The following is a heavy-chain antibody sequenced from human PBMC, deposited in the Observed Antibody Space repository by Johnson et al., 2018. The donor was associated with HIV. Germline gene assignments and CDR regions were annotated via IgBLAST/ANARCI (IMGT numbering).Heavy chain of an antibody. CDR2: INHDVSAI. V-gene: IGHV3-7*01. D-gene: IGHD3-16*01. J-gene: IGHJ3*02. CDR1: GFTFSHNW. CDR3: GSLGDGHQKGAFEI. Sequence: QLVEYGGGLIQPGGSLRLSCLGSGFTFSHNWMSWVRQAPGKGPEWVANINHDVSAIHYVDSVKGRFTISRDNAKRSRFLQMNSLRVEDTAVYFCGSLGDGHQKGAFEIWGHGTMVTVSS.